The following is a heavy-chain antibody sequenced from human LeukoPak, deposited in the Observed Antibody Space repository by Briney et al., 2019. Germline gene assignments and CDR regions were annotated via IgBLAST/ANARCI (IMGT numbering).Heavy chain of an antibody. CDR2: MSGSGGSI. Sequence: GGLRLSCAASGFTFSSYAMSWVRQAPGKGLEWVSVMSGSGGSIYYADSAKGRFTISRDNSKNTPYLQMDSLTTEDTAVYYCVTLGWDYWGQGALVTVSS. D-gene: IGHD2-15*01. CDR1: GFTFSSYA. V-gene: IGHV3-23*01. CDR3: VTLGWDY. J-gene: IGHJ4*02.